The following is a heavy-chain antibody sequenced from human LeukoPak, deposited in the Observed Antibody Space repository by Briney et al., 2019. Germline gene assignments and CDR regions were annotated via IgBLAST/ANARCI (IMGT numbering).Heavy chain of an antibody. V-gene: IGHV3-23*01. Sequence: GGSLRLSCAASGFTFSSYAMSWVRQAPGKGLEWVTAISGSGGSTYYADSVKGRFTISRDNSKNSLYLQMNSLRAEDTAVYYCARDRGGSYSAIDYWGQGTLVTVSS. J-gene: IGHJ4*02. D-gene: IGHD1-26*01. CDR3: ARDRGGSYSAIDY. CDR2: ISGSGGST. CDR1: GFTFSSYA.